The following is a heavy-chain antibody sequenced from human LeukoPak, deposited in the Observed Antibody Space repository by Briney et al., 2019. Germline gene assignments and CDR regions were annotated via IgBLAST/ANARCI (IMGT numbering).Heavy chain of an antibody. J-gene: IGHJ4*02. D-gene: IGHD3-10*01. CDR3: ARFGPGDFDY. CDR2: INPNSGGT. CDR1: GYTFTGYY. Sequence: ASVKVSCKASGYTFTGYYMHWVRQAPGQGLEWMGWINPNSGGTNYAQKFQGRVTMTRDTSTSTVYMELRSLRSEDTALYYCARFGPGDFDYWGQGTLVTVSS. V-gene: IGHV1-2*02.